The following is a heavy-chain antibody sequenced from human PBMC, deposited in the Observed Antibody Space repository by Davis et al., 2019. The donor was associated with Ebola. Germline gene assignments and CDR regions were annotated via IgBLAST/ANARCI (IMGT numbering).Heavy chain of an antibody. CDR3: ARDTIRSAIDH. CDR2: IWPDGTNR. CDR1: GFTFSSYA. Sequence: PGGSLRLSCAASGFTFSSYAMHWVRQAPGKGLEWVAIIWPDGTNRFYGDSVKGRFTISRDNSNNTLYLKMDSLRAEDTAVYYCARDTIRSAIDHWGQGILVTVSS. V-gene: IGHV3-33*01. J-gene: IGHJ4*02. D-gene: IGHD5-24*01.